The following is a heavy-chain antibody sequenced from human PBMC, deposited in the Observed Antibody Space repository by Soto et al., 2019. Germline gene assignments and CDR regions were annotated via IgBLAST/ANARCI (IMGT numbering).Heavy chain of an antibody. D-gene: IGHD2-15*01. Sequence: QVQLVQSGAEVKKPGASVKVSCKASGYTFTSYDINWVRQATGQGLEWMGWMNPNSGNTGYAQKFQGRGTMTRNTYISTAYMELSSLRSEDTAVYYGARRVVAAYNWFDPWGQGTLVTVSS. V-gene: IGHV1-8*01. CDR3: ARRVVAAYNWFDP. CDR2: MNPNSGNT. CDR1: GYTFTSYD. J-gene: IGHJ5*02.